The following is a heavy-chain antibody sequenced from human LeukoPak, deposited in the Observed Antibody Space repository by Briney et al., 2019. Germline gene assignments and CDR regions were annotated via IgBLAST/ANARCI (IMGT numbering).Heavy chain of an antibody. CDR2: ISGGGGST. CDR1: GFTFSRHG. CDR3: ARDYYVSGSYLYYFDY. Sequence: GGSLRLSCAASGFTFSRHGMSWVRQAPGKGLEWVSGISGGGGSTYYADSVKGRFTISRDNSRNTLYLQMNSLRAEDTAVYYCARDYYVSGSYLYYFDYWGQGTLVTVSS. J-gene: IGHJ4*02. D-gene: IGHD3-10*01. V-gene: IGHV3-23*01.